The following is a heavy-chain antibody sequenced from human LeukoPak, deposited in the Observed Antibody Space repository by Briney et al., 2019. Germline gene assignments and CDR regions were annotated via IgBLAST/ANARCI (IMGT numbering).Heavy chain of an antibody. CDR1: GYTFTSYG. CDR2: ISAYNGNT. Sequence: ASVKVSCKASGYTFTSYGISWVRQAPGQGLEWMGWISAYNGNTNYAQKLQGRVTMTTDTSTSTAYMELSRLRSDDTAVYYCARDVDIVVVPAALDYWGQGTLVTVSS. J-gene: IGHJ4*02. CDR3: ARDVDIVVVPAALDY. V-gene: IGHV1-18*01. D-gene: IGHD2-2*03.